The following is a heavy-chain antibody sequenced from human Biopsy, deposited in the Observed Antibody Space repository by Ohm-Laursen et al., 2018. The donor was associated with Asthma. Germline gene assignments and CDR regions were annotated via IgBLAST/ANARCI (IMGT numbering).Heavy chain of an antibody. V-gene: IGHV4-59*01. Sequence: TLSLTCAVYGGSFSSNYWSWIRQAPGKGLEWIGFINYSGSANYSPSLRGRVSISVDRSKNQISLKLTSVTAADTATYYCGTDSGVLPLGDWGQGSLVTVSS. D-gene: IGHD4-17*01. J-gene: IGHJ4*02. CDR1: GGSFSSNY. CDR3: GTDSGVLPLGD. CDR2: INYSGSA.